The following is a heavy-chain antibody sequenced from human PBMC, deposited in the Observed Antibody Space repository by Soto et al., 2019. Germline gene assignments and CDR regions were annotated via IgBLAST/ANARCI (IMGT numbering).Heavy chain of an antibody. Sequence: GGSLRLSCAASGFTFSSYGMHWVRQAPGKGLEWVAVIWYDGSNKYYADSVKGRFTISGDNSKNTLYLQMNSLRAEDTAVYYCAREYIGYCSGGSCYPARYYYGMDVWGQGTTVTVSS. CDR2: IWYDGSNK. CDR1: GFTFSSYG. V-gene: IGHV3-33*01. J-gene: IGHJ6*02. D-gene: IGHD2-15*01. CDR3: AREYIGYCSGGSCYPARYYYGMDV.